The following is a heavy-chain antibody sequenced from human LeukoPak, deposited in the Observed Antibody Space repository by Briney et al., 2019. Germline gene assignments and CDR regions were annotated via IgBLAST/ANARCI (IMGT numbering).Heavy chain of an antibody. V-gene: IGHV4-39*07. CDR1: GGSISSSSYY. D-gene: IGHD1-14*01. CDR3: ASTRRYYYMDV. Sequence: SETLSLTCTVSGGSISSSSYYWGWIRQPPGKGLEWIGSIYYSGSTYYNPSLKSRVTVSVDTSKNQFSLKLSSVTAADTAVYYCASTRRYYYMDVWGKGTTVTISS. J-gene: IGHJ6*03. CDR2: IYYSGST.